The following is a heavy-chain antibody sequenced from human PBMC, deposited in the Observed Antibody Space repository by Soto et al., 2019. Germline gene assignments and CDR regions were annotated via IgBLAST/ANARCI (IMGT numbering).Heavy chain of an antibody. CDR1: GFTFSSYS. V-gene: IGHV3-48*01. CDR2: ISSSSSTI. D-gene: IGHD1-1*01. Sequence: GGSLRLCCAASGFTFSSYSMNWVRQAPGKGLEWVSYISSSSSTIYYADSVKGRFTISRDNSKNTLYLQMSSLRAEDTAVYYCAKSVYNWNHGFFAYWGQGTLVTVSS. CDR3: AKSVYNWNHGFFAY. J-gene: IGHJ4*02.